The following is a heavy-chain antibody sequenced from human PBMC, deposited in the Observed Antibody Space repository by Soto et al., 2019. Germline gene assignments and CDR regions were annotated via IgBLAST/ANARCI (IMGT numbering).Heavy chain of an antibody. Sequence: GSLRLSCAASGFTFSSYSMNWVRQAPGKGLEWVSYISSSSSTIYYADSVKGRFTISRDNAKNSLYLQMNSLRAEDTAVYYCAREYPSPYYYYYYMDVWGKGTTVTVSS. CDR2: ISSSSSTI. V-gene: IGHV3-48*01. CDR1: GFTFSSYS. J-gene: IGHJ6*03. CDR3: AREYPSPYYYYYYMDV.